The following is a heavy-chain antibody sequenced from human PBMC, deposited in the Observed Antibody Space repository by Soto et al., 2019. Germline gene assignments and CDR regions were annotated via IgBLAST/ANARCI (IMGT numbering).Heavy chain of an antibody. V-gene: IGHV3-21*01. CDR2: ISSSSSYI. J-gene: IGHJ3*02. CDR3: ARAEVVVVVAATLDAFDI. CDR1: GFTFSSYS. D-gene: IGHD2-15*01. Sequence: EVQLVESGGGLVKPGGSLRLSCAASGFTFSSYSMNWVRQAPGKGLEWVSSISSSSSYIYYADSVKGRFTISRDNAKNSLYLQMNSLRAEDTAVYYCARAEVVVVVAATLDAFDIWGQGTMVTVSS.